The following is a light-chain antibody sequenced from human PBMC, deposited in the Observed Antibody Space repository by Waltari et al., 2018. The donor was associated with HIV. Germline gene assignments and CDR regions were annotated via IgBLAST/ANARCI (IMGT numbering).Light chain of an antibody. CDR1: QSLLHNNGYNY. CDR2: LGS. Sequence: SPLSLPVTPGEPASISCRSSQSLLHNNGYNYLDWYLQKPGQSPQLLIYLGSNRASGVPDRFSGSGSGTHFTLKISRVEAEDVGVYYCMQALGTPRVTFGQGTKLEV. V-gene: IGKV2-28*01. J-gene: IGKJ2*01. CDR3: MQALGTPRVT.